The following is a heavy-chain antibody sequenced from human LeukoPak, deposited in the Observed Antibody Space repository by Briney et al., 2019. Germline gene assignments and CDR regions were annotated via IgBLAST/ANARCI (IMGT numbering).Heavy chain of an antibody. D-gene: IGHD6-13*01. V-gene: IGHV3-21*01. CDR3: ARDARNAAVRPGYFDY. Sequence: SGGSLRLSCAAAGFSFSSYSMNWVRRAPGKGLEWVSSISSSSSYIYYAESVKGRFTISTANAKNSLYLQMNSLRAEDTAVYYCARDARNAAVRPGYFDYWGQGILVTVSS. CDR1: GFSFSSYS. CDR2: ISSSSSYI. J-gene: IGHJ4*02.